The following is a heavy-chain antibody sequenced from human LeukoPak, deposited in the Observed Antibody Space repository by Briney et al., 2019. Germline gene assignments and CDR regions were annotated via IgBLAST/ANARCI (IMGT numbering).Heavy chain of an antibody. CDR2: INHSGST. J-gene: IGHJ5*02. D-gene: IGHD6-13*01. CDR3: ARGTVGYSSSWGNNWFDP. V-gene: IGHV4-34*01. CDR1: GGSFSGYY. Sequence: SETLSLTCAVYGGSFSGYYWSWIRQPPGKGLEWIGEINHSGSTNYNPSLKSRVTISVDTSKNQFSLKLSSVTAADTAVYYCARGTVGYSSSWGNNWFDPWGQGTLVTVSS.